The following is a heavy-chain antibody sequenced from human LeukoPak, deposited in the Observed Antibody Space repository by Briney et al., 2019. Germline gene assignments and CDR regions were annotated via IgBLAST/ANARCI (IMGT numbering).Heavy chain of an antibody. CDR1: GFTVSSNY. CDR3: AKGRIAAAGYYFDY. J-gene: IGHJ4*02. CDR2: IYSGGST. Sequence: GGSLRLSCAASGFTVSSNYMSWVRQAPGKGLEWVSVIYSGGSTYYADSVKGRFTISRDNSKNTLYLQMNSLRAEDTAVYYCAKGRIAAAGYYFDYWGQGTLVTVSS. V-gene: IGHV3-53*01. D-gene: IGHD6-13*01.